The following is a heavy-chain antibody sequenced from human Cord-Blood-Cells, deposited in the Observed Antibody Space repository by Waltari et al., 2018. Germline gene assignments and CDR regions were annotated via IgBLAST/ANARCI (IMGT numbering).Heavy chain of an antibody. Sequence: EVQLVESGGGLVKPGGSLRLSCAASGFTFSNAWMSWVRPAPGKGLEWVGRIKSKTDGGTTDYAAPMKGRFTISRDDSKNTLYLQMNSLKTEDTAVYYCTTDKLGPSYYFDYWGQGTLVTVSS. D-gene: IGHD7-27*01. CDR1: GFTFSNAW. V-gene: IGHV3-15*01. CDR3: TTDKLGPSYYFDY. J-gene: IGHJ4*02. CDR2: IKSKTDGGTT.